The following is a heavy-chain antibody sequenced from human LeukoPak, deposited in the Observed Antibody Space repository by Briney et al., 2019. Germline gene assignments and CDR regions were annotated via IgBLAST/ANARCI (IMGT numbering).Heavy chain of an antibody. CDR2: ISAYNGNT. CDR1: GYTFTSYG. J-gene: IGHJ3*02. V-gene: IGHV1-18*01. CDR3: ARGPDGYLQMGPRSDI. Sequence: ASVKVSCKASGYTFTSYGISWVRQAPGQGLEWMGWISAYNGNTNYAQKLQGRGTMTTDTSTSTAYMELRSLRSDDTAVYYCARGPDGYLQMGPRSDIWGQGTMVTVSS. D-gene: IGHD5-24*01.